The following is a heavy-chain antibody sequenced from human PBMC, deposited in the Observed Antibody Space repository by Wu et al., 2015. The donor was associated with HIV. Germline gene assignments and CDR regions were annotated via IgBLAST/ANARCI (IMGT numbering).Heavy chain of an antibody. Sequence: QVQLVQSGAEVKKPGSSVEVSCKASGGTFSSYVISWVRQAPGQGLEWMGGFIPVYRSTEYAPRFRGRLTLPVDESSNTVHMVLISLRSEDTAVYYCATTAAKELASMAVPFDSWGQGTLVIVSS. D-gene: IGHD5-24*01. V-gene: IGHV1-69*12. CDR1: GGTFSSYV. CDR3: ATTAAKELASMAVPFDS. J-gene: IGHJ4*02. CDR2: FIPVYRST.